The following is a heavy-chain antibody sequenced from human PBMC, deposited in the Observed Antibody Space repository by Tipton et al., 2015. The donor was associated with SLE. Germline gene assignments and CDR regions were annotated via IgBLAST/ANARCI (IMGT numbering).Heavy chain of an antibody. V-gene: IGHV4-59*01. J-gene: IGHJ2*01. CDR3: ARGPSRNGWYYWYFDL. CDR2: IFDSGTT. Sequence: TLSLTCTVSGDSIRSYYWSWIRRPPGKGLEWIGYIFDSGTTNYNPSFESRVSMSVDTSKNQISLRLSSVTAADTAVYFCARGPSRNGWYYWYFDLWGRGTLVTVSS. D-gene: IGHD6-19*01. CDR1: GDSIRSYY.